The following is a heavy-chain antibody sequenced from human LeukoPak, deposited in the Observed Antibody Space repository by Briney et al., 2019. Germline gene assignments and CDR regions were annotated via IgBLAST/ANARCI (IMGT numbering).Heavy chain of an antibody. CDR3: ARRGNSRRFDY. CDR2: MNPNSGNT. CDR1: GYTFTSYD. V-gene: IGHV1-8*01. D-gene: IGHD2/OR15-2a*01. J-gene: IGHJ4*02. Sequence: ASVKVSCKASGYTFTSYDINWVRQATGQGLEWMGWMNPNSGNTGYAQEFQGRVAMTRNTSISTAYMELSSLRSEDTAVYYCARRGNSRRFDYWGQGTLVTVSS.